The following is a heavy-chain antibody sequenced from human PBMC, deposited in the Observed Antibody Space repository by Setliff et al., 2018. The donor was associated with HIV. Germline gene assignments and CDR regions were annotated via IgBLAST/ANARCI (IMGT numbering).Heavy chain of an antibody. V-gene: IGHV1-46*01. Sequence: ASVKVSCKASGYSFTRYYMHWVRQAPGQGLEWMGITHPSGGSPNYAQKFQGRVTMTRDMPTSTVYMELSSLRSEDTAVYYCARDRRDGLYYHGMDGWGQGTTVTVSS. J-gene: IGHJ6*02. CDR2: THPSGGSP. D-gene: IGHD5-12*01. CDR1: GYSFTRYY. CDR3: ARDRRDGLYYHGMDG.